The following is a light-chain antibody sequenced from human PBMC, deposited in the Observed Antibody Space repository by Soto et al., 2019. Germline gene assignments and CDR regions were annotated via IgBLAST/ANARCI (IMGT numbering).Light chain of an antibody. CDR2: AAS. J-gene: IGKJ2*01. CDR3: QQSDSTPYS. V-gene: IGKV1-39*01. Sequence: DIQMTQSPPSLSASVGDRVTITCRASQSISSSLNWYQHKPGKAPKVLIYAASSLQSGVPSRFSGSGSGTDFTLTISILQPEDFATYYCQQSDSTPYSFGQGTKLEIK. CDR1: QSISSS.